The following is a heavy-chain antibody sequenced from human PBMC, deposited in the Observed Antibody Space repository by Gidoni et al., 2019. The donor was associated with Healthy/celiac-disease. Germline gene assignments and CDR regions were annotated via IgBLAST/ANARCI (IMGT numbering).Heavy chain of an antibody. V-gene: IGHV4-39*01. Sequence: QLQLQESGPGLVKPSETLSLTCTVFGGSISSSSYYWGWIRQPPGKGLEWIGSIYYSGSTYYNPSLKSRVTISVDTSKNQFSLKLSSVTAADTAVYYCARPPAQYYYGSGSHRDGFDPWGQGTLVTVSS. CDR2: IYYSGST. D-gene: IGHD3-10*01. CDR3: ARPPAQYYYGSGSHRDGFDP. CDR1: GGSISSSSYY. J-gene: IGHJ5*02.